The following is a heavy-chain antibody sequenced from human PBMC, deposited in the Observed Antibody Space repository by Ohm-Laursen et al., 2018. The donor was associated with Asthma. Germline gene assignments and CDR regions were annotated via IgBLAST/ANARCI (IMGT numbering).Heavy chain of an antibody. V-gene: IGHV4-34*01. CDR1: GGSFSDNY. CDR2: INHSGST. Sequence: TLSLTCAVYGGSFSDNYWSWIRQPPGKGLEWIGEINHSGSTNYNPSLESRVTISVDTSKNQFSLMLSSVTAADTAVYYCARSLDTAMAPFDYWGQGTLVTVSS. D-gene: IGHD5-18*01. J-gene: IGHJ4*02. CDR3: ARSLDTAMAPFDY.